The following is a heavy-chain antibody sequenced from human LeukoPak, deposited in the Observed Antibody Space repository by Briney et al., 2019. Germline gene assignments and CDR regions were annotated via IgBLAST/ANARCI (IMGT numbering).Heavy chain of an antibody. Sequence: GASVKVSCKASGYTFSNYHIHWVRQAPGQGIEWMGIINPRYGSATYAQKFQGRVTMTRDMSTSTVHMELSSLRSDDTAVYYCAREEARDGSTGYYLDYWGQGTLLTFSS. CDR3: AREEARDGSTGYYLDY. J-gene: IGHJ4*02. D-gene: IGHD5-24*01. CDR2: INPRYGSA. V-gene: IGHV1-46*01. CDR1: GYTFSNYH.